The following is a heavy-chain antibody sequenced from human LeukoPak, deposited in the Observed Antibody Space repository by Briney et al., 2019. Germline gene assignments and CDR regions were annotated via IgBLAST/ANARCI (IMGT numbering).Heavy chain of an antibody. CDR1: GGSISGYY. CDR3: TRRVAITGTPKAYFDY. V-gene: IGHV4-59*08. J-gene: IGHJ4*02. D-gene: IGHD1-20*01. Sequence: SETLSLTCSVSGGSISGYYWSWIRQPPGKELEWIGYVYYSENTKYNPSLQRRVTISLDTSKNQFSLRLNSVTTADTAVYFCTRRVAITGTPKAYFDYWGQGILVTVSS. CDR2: VYYSENT.